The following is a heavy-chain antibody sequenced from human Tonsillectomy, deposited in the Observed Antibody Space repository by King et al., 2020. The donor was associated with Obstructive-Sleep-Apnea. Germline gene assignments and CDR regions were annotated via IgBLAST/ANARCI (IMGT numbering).Heavy chain of an antibody. J-gene: IGHJ4*02. D-gene: IGHD1-26*01. CDR1: GFTFSSYS. CDR3: ARGPGWDSGSYYVNY. V-gene: IGHV3-21*01. CDR2: ISSSSSYI. Sequence: VQLVESGGGLVKPGGSLRLSCAASGFTFSSYSMNWVRQAPGKGLEWVSSISSSSSYIYYAESVKGRFTISRDNAKNSLYLQMNSLRAEDTAVYYCARGPGWDSGSYYVNYWGQGTLVTVSS.